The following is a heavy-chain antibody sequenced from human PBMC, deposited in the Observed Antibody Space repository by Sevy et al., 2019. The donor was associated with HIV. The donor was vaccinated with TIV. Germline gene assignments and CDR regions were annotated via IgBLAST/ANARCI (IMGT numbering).Heavy chain of an antibody. J-gene: IGHJ6*02. V-gene: IGHV1-18*01. Sequence: ASVKVSCKASGYTFTSYGISWVRQAPGQGLEWMGWISAYNGNTNYAQKLQGRVTMTTDTSTSTAYMELRCLRSDDTAVYYCARALRYFDWLPYYYYGMDVWGQGTTVTVSS. CDR3: ARALRYFDWLPYYYYGMDV. D-gene: IGHD3-9*01. CDR2: ISAYNGNT. CDR1: GYTFTSYG.